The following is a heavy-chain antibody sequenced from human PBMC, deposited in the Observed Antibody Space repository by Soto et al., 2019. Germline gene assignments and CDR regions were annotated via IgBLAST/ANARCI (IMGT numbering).Heavy chain of an antibody. J-gene: IGHJ4*02. Sequence: QVQLVQSGAEVKKPGSSVKVSCKASGGTFSSYTISWVRQAPGQGLEWMGRIIPILGIANYAQKFQGSVTITADKSTSTAYMELSSLRSEDTAVYYCARDRGDYDFWSGPDYWGQGTLVTVSS. CDR1: GGTFSSYT. CDR2: IIPILGIA. CDR3: ARDRGDYDFWSGPDY. D-gene: IGHD3-3*01. V-gene: IGHV1-69*08.